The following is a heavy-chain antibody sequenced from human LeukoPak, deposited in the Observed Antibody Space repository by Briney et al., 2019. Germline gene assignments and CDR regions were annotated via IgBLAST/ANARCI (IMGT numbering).Heavy chain of an antibody. CDR2: ISGGGGTT. J-gene: IGHJ4*02. V-gene: IGHV3-23*01. D-gene: IGHD1-26*01. CDR3: AKPRGLTIVGAHFDY. CDR1: GFTFNSYA. Sequence: GGSLRLSCAASGFTFNSYAMSWVRQVPGKGLEWVSTISGGGGTTYYADSVKGRFTISRDNSKNTLYLQMNSLRAEDTAVYYCAKPRGLTIVGAHFDYWGQGTLVTVSS.